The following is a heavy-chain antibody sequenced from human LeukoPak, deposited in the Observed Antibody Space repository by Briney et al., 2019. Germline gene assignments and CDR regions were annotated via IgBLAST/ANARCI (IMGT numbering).Heavy chain of an antibody. V-gene: IGHV3-23*01. CDR3: VKDRCDRATCPEV. CDR2: ISGSGGST. J-gene: IGHJ4*02. Sequence: GGSLRLSCAASGFTVSSNYMSWVRQAPGKGLEWVSAISGSGGSTYYADSVKGRFTISRDNSKNTLHLQMSSLRAEDTALYYCVKDRCDRATCPEVWGQGTLVTVSS. D-gene: IGHD1-14*01. CDR1: GFTVSSNY.